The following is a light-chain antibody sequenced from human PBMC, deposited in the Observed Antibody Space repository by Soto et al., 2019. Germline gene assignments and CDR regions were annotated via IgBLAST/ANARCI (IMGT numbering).Light chain of an antibody. CDR3: QSYDSSLSGPV. V-gene: IGLV1-40*01. CDR1: SSNIGAGYD. CDR2: GDT. Sequence: QSVLTQPPSVSGAPGQRVTISCTGSSSNIGAGYDVQWYQQLPGTAPKLLIYGDTNRPSGVPDRFSGSNSGTSASLAITGLQAEDESDYYCQSYDSSLSGPVFGGGTKLTVL. J-gene: IGLJ3*02.